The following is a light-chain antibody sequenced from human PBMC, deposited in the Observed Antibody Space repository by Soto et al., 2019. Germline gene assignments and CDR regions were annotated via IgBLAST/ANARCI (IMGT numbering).Light chain of an antibody. CDR3: CSYARSNPFWV. V-gene: IGLV2-23*02. CDR1: SSDIGSYNL. J-gene: IGLJ3*02. Sequence: QSALTQPASVSGSPGQSITISCTGTSSDIGSYNLVSWYQHHPGKAPQLIIYEVTKRPSGVSGHFSGSKSGNTASLTISGLQAEDEADYYCCSYARSNPFWVFGGGTKLTV. CDR2: EVT.